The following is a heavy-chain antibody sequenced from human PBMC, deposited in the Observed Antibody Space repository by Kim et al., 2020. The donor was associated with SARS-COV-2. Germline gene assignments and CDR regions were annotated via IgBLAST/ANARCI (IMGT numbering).Heavy chain of an antibody. Sequence: SKSSTYIHYTDSVKGRFTISRDNAKNSLYLHMNSLRAEDTAVYHCARGIDYWGQGSLVTVSS. CDR3: ARGIDY. V-gene: IGHV3-21*01. CDR2: SKSSTYI. J-gene: IGHJ4*02.